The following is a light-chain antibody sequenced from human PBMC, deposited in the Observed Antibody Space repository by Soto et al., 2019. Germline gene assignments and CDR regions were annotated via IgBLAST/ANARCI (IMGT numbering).Light chain of an antibody. CDR1: QSISSW. J-gene: IGKJ1*01. CDR3: QQYNTYPWT. V-gene: IGKV1-5*03. CDR2: KAS. Sequence: DIQMTQSPSTLYASVGDRVTITCRASQSISSWLAWYQQKPGKAPKLLIYKASSLQSGVPSRFSGSGSGTEFTLTISSLQPDDFATYYCQQYNTYPWTFGQGTQVEIK.